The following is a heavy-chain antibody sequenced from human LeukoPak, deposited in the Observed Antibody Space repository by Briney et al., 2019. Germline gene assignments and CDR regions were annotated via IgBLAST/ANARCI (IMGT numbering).Heavy chain of an antibody. CDR3: AREASPYDILTGYYSRRYYFDY. CDR1: GGSISSYY. CDR2: IYCSGST. V-gene: IGHV4-59*01. Sequence: PSETLSLTCTVSGGSISSYYWSWIRQPPGKGLEWIGYIYCSGSTNYNPSLKSRVTISVDTSKNQFSLKLSSVTAADTAVYYCAREASPYDILTGYYSRRYYFDYWGQGTLVTVSS. J-gene: IGHJ4*02. D-gene: IGHD3-9*01.